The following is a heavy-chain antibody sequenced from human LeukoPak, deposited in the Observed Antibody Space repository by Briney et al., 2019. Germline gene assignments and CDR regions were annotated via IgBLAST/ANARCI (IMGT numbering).Heavy chain of an antibody. D-gene: IGHD3-3*01. CDR1: GYTFTNNY. J-gene: IGHJ1*01. CDR3: ARDIEDPQPPFFNTIFGVVTRFQH. CDR2: INPSGGST. Sequence: ASVKVSCKASGYTFTNNYMHWVRQAPGQGLEWMGIINPSGGSTSYAQKFQGRVTMTRDMSTSTVYMELSSLRSEDTAVYYCARDIEDPQPPFFNTIFGVVTRFQHWGQGTLVTVSS. V-gene: IGHV1-46*01.